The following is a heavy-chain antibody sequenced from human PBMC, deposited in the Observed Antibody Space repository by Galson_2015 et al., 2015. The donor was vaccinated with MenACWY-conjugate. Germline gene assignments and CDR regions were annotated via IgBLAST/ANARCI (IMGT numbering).Heavy chain of an antibody. CDR1: GFTFSAYT. D-gene: IGHD5-12*01. J-gene: IGHJ4*02. V-gene: IGHV3-21*01. CDR3: AGSPYDGPKVIDY. CDR2: ISSSSPFI. Sequence: SLRLSCAASGFTFSAYTMNWVRQAPGKGLEWVSSISSSSPFIYYADSLEGRFTISRDNAKNSLYLQMNNLRAEDTAVYYCAGSPYDGPKVIDYWGQGALVTVSS.